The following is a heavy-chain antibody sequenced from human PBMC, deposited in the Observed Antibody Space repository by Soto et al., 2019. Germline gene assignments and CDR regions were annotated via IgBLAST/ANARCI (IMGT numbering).Heavy chain of an antibody. D-gene: IGHD7-27*01. CDR2: INHSGST. J-gene: IGHJ4*02. V-gene: IGHV4-34*01. CDR3: ASSVLGNIVGGLPYYFDY. Sequence: SETLSLTCAVYGGSFSGYYWSWIRQPPGKGLEWIGEINHSGSTNYNPSLKSRGTISVDTSKNQFSLKLSSVTAADTAVYYCASSVLGNIVGGLPYYFDYWGQGTLVTVSS. CDR1: GGSFSGYY.